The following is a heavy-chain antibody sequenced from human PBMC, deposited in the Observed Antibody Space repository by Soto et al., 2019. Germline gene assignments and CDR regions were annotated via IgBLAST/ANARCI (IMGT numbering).Heavy chain of an antibody. CDR1: GGSVSWSNW. CDR2: VYHSGSA. J-gene: IGHJ3*02. V-gene: IGHV4-4*02. Sequence: QVQLQESGPGLVKPSVTLSLTCAVSGGSVSWSNWWSWVRQSPGKGLEWMGEVYHSGSAHYNPSLKSRATISLDNSKNQFSLRLTSVTAADTAVYYCARVPGVVVSADDAFDIWGPGTRVIVSS. D-gene: IGHD2-21*02. CDR3: ARVPGVVVSADDAFDI.